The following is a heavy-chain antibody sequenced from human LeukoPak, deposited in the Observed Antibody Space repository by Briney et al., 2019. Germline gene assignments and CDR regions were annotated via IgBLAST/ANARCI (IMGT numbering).Heavy chain of an antibody. CDR2: IHYSGST. J-gene: IGHJ4*02. CDR3: ARDARHYSSSWYYFDY. CDR1: GGSISSYY. V-gene: IGHV4-59*01. D-gene: IGHD6-13*01. Sequence: SETLSLTCTVSGGSISSYYWSWIRQSPGKGLEWIGYIHYSGSTNYNPSLKSRVTISADTSKNHLSLNLSSVTAADMAVYYCARDARHYSSSWYYFDYWGQGTLVTVSS.